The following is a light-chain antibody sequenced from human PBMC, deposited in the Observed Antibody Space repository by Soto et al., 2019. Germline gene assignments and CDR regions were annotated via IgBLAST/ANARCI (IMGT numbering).Light chain of an antibody. CDR1: SSDVGGSNY. V-gene: IGLV2-14*01. Sequence: QSALTQPASVSGSPGQSITISCTGTSSDVGGSNYVSWYQQHPGKAPKLMIYDVSNRPSGVSNRFSGSKSGNTASRTISGLQAEDEADYYCSSYTISSTLYVFGTGTKVTVL. J-gene: IGLJ1*01. CDR2: DVS. CDR3: SSYTISSTLYV.